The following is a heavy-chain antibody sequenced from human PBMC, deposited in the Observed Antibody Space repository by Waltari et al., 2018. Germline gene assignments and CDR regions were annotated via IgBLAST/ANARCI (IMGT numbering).Heavy chain of an antibody. CDR1: GFTFSSYA. J-gene: IGHJ3*02. CDR2: ISYDGSNK. D-gene: IGHD3-16*01. CDR3: ASGGLGDAFDI. Sequence: QVQLVESGGGVVQPGRSLRLSCAASGFTFSSYAMHWVRQAPGKGLEWVAVISYDGSNKYYADSVKGRFTISRDNSKNTLYLQMNSLRAEDTAVYYCASGGLGDAFDIWGQGTMVTVSS. V-gene: IGHV3-30-3*01.